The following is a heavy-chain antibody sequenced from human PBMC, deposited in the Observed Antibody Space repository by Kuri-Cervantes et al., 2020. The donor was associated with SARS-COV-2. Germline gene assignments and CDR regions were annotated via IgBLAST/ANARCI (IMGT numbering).Heavy chain of an antibody. CDR2: ISYEGSNK. CDR1: GFTFRSYA. D-gene: IGHD1-1*01. J-gene: IGHJ6*03. Sequence: GESLKISCAASGFTFRSYAMHWVRQAPGKGLEWVAVISYEGSNKYYADSVKGRFTISRDNSKNTLYLQMNSLRAEDTAVYYCARDGTELDSYYYYMDVWGKGTTVTVSS. V-gene: IGHV3-30-3*01. CDR3: ARDGTELDSYYYYMDV.